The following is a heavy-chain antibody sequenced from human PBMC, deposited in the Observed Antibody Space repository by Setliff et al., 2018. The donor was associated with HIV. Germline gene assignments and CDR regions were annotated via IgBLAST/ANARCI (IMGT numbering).Heavy chain of an antibody. Sequence: TLSLTCTVSGDSISGFYWSWIRQPPGKGLEWIGSIFTNEFINYNPSLESRVTLSVDTSNKQLSLKLSSVTAADTAVYYCARVRGGTSRGFLDYWGQGTLVTVSS. D-gene: IGHD3-16*01. CDR2: IFTNEFI. J-gene: IGHJ4*02. CDR1: GDSISGFY. V-gene: IGHV4-4*08. CDR3: ARVRGGTSRGFLDY.